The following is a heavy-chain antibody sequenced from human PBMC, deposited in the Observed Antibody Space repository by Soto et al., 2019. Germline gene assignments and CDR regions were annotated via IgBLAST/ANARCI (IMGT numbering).Heavy chain of an antibody. CDR2: IYYSGGT. D-gene: IGHD3-22*01. CDR1: GGSLNSGGYY. V-gene: IGHV4-31*03. Sequence: SETLSLTCTVSGGSLNSGGYYWSWIRQHPGKGPEWLGYIYYSGGTYYNPSFKSRVTISVDTAKNKFSLKLSSVTAADTAVYYCARDRRGYYQQHPHVFDVWGPGTMVSV. CDR3: ARDRRGYYQQHPHVFDV. J-gene: IGHJ3*01.